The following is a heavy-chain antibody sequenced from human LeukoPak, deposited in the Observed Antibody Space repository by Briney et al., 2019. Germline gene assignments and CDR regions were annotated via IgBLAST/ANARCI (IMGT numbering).Heavy chain of an antibody. CDR1: GYTXTGYF. CDR2: INPNSGGT. Sequence: ASVKVSCKASGYTXTGYFMHWVRQAPGQGLEWMGWINPNSGGTNYAQKFQGRVIMTRDTSISTAYIELSRLRSDDTAVYYCARDLDGSSGCDYWGQGTVVTVSS. V-gene: IGHV1-2*02. J-gene: IGHJ4*02. D-gene: IGHD6-13*01. CDR3: ARDLDGSSGCDY.